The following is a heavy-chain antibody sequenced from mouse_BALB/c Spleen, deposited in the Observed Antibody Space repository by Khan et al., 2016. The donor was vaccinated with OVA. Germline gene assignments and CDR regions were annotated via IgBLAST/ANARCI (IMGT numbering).Heavy chain of an antibody. CDR1: GFTFSSYA. CDR2: ISSGATYT. V-gene: IGHV5-9-1*01. D-gene: IGHD1-1*01. CDR3: ARDYYESRASLDY. J-gene: IGHJ4*01. Sequence: EVELVESGGGLVKPGGSLKLSCAASGFTFSSYAMSWVRQTPEQRLEWVATISSGATYTYFTDSVKGRFTISRDTAKTTLYMQMSSLRSEDTAMYYWARDYYESRASLDYWGQGTSVTVSS.